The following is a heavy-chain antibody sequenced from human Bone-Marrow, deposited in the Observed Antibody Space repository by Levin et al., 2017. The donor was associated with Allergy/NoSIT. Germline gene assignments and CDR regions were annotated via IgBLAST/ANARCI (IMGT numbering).Heavy chain of an antibody. D-gene: IGHD6-6*01. V-gene: IGHV4-4*07. J-gene: IGHJ5*02. Sequence: NSSETLSLTCTVSGDSISSYHWTWIRQSAGKGLEWIGRIDTSGTTRYNPSLMSRVTMSVDTSKSQFTLQLTSVTAADTAVYYCARDTFSSSVENVFDPWGQGALVTVSS. CDR3: ARDTFSSSVENVFDP. CDR2: IDTSGTT. CDR1: GDSISSYH.